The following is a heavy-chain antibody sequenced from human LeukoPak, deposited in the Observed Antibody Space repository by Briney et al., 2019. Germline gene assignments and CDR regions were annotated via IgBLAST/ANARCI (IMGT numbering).Heavy chain of an antibody. V-gene: IGHV1-2*02. CDR1: GYTFTGYF. Sequence: ASVKVSCKASGYTFTGYFMHWVRQAPGQGLEWMGWINPNSGGATYAQKFQGRVTMTRDTSISTAYMELSRLRSDDTAVYYCARNSGWVPFDYWGQGTLVTVSS. CDR3: ARNSGWVPFDY. D-gene: IGHD6-19*01. CDR2: INPNSGGA. J-gene: IGHJ4*02.